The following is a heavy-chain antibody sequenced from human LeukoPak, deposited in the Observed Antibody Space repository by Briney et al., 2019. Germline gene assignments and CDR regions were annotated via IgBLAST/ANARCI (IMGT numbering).Heavy chain of an antibody. J-gene: IGHJ4*02. CDR2: INHSGST. D-gene: IGHD6-13*01. Sequence: PSETLSLTCAVYGGSFSGYYWSWIRQPPGKGLEWIGEINHSGSTNYNPSLKSRVTISVDTSKNQFSLKLSSVTAADTAVYYCARGPPFIAAASTFDYWGQRTLVTVSS. V-gene: IGHV4-34*01. CDR1: GGSFSGYY. CDR3: ARGPPFIAAASTFDY.